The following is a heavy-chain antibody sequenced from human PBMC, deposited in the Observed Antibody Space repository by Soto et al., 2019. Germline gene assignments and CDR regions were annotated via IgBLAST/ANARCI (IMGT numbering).Heavy chain of an antibody. CDR1: EGTFNSYA. V-gene: IGHV1-69*01. CDR2: IIPYYTTL. Sequence: QAQVVQSGAEVRKPESSVKLSCKASEGTFNSYAIAWVRQAPGQGLEWMGGIIPYYTTLNYAQKFQDRVTITADDSTNTVYMELSSLRSDDTAVYFCASGASRWYPYFFDSWAQGTLVNVSA. CDR3: ASGASRWYPYFFDS. D-gene: IGHD6-13*01. J-gene: IGHJ4*02.